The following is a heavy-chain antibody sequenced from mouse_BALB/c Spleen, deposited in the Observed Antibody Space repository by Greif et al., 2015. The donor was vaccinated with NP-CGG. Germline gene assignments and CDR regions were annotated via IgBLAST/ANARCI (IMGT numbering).Heavy chain of an antibody. Sequence: VQLQQSGAELVRPGVSVKISCKGSGYTFTDYAMHWVKQSHAKSLEWIGVISTYYGDASYNQKFKGKATMTVDKSSSTAYMELARLTSEDSAIYYCARDMITTPWLAYWGQGTLVSVSA. CDR3: ARDMITTPWLAY. D-gene: IGHD2-4*01. V-gene: IGHV1S137*01. CDR2: ISTYYGDA. CDR1: GYTFTDYA. J-gene: IGHJ3*01.